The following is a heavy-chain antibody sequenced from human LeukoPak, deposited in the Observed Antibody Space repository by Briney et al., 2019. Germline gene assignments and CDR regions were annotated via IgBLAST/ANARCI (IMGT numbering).Heavy chain of an antibody. D-gene: IGHD6-13*01. V-gene: IGHV4-59*11. Sequence: SESLSLTCTVSGGSISSHYWSWIRQPPGKGLEWIGYIYYSGSTNYNPSLKSRVTISVDTSKNQFSLKLSSVTAADTAVYYCATGEGIALYGGSWGQGTLVTVSS. CDR1: GGSISSHY. CDR2: IYYSGST. CDR3: ATGEGIALYGGS. J-gene: IGHJ4*02.